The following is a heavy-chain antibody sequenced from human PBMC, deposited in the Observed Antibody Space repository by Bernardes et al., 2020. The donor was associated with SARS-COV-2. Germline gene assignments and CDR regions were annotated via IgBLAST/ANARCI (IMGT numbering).Heavy chain of an antibody. J-gene: IGHJ4*02. CDR1: GFTFSSYA. V-gene: IGHV3-23*01. D-gene: IGHD3-22*01. CDR2: ISGSGGST. CDR3: AKGYDSSGYYYRVGSDFDY. Sequence: GGSLRLSCAASGFTFSSYAMSWVRQAPGKGLEWVSAISGSGGSTYYADSVKGRFTISRDNSKNTLYLQMNSLRAEDTAVYYCAKGYDSSGYYYRVGSDFDYWGQGTLVTVSS.